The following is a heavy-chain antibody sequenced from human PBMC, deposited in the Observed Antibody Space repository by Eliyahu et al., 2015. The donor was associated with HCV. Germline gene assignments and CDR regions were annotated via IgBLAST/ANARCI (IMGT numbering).Heavy chain of an antibody. Sequence: EVQLLESGGGLVQPGGSLRLSCAASXFTFSRYAMSWVRQAPGKGLEWVSAIGGGGGSTYYADSVKGRFSIARDNGKNTLYLQMNSLRVEDTAVYYCAKDLNGDNSAWYGDSDYWGQGTLVTVSS. CDR3: AKDLNGDNSAWYGDSDY. CDR2: IGGGGGST. V-gene: IGHV3-23*01. D-gene: IGHD6-19*01. CDR1: XFTFSRYA. J-gene: IGHJ4*02.